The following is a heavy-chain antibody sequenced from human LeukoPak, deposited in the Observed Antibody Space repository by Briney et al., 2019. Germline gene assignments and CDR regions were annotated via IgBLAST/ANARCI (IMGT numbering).Heavy chain of an antibody. D-gene: IGHD2-15*01. CDR1: GYTFTSYA. J-gene: IGHJ4*02. Sequence: GASVRASCKASGYTFTSYAMHWVRQAPGQRLEWMGWINAGNGNTKYSQKFQGRVTITRDTSASTAYMELSSLRSEDTAVYYRARSPRAAGSEGDYWGQGTLVTVSS. V-gene: IGHV1-3*01. CDR3: ARSPRAAGSEGDY. CDR2: INAGNGNT.